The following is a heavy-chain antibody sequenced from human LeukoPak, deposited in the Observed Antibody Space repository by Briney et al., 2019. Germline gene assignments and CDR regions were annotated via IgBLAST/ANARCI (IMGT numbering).Heavy chain of an antibody. Sequence: GGSLRLSCAASGFTFDDYAMHWVRQAPGKGLEWVSGISWNSGSIGYADSVKGRFTISRDNAKNSLYLQMNSLRAEDTALYYCAKGSWGSYYFDYWGQGTLVTVSS. J-gene: IGHJ4*02. CDR2: ISWNSGSI. V-gene: IGHV3-9*01. D-gene: IGHD7-27*01. CDR3: AKGSWGSYYFDY. CDR1: GFTFDDYA.